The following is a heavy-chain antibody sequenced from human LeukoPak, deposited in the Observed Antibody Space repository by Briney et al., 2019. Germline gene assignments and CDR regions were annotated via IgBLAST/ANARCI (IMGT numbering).Heavy chain of an antibody. CDR2: INAGNGNT. CDR1: GYTFTSYP. Sequence: ASVKVSRKASGYTFTSYPMHWVRQAPGQRLELMGLINAGNGNTKYSQKFQGRVTITRDTSASTAYMELSSLRSEDTAVYYCERGLERRPPYDYWGQGTLVTVSS. CDR3: ERGLERRPPYDY. J-gene: IGHJ4*02. V-gene: IGHV1-3*01. D-gene: IGHD1-1*01.